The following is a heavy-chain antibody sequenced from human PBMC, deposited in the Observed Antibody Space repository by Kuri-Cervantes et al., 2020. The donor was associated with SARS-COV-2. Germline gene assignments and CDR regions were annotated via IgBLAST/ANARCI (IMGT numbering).Heavy chain of an antibody. D-gene: IGHD2-2*01. Sequence: SVKVSCKASGGTFSSYTISWVRQAPGQGPEWMGGIIPIFGTANYAQKFQGRVTITEDTSTDTAYMELSSLRSEDTAVYYCATVHTLYYAHYFDYWGQGTLVTVSS. CDR1: GGTFSSYT. CDR3: ATVHTLYYAHYFDY. V-gene: IGHV1-69*06. CDR2: IIPIFGTA. J-gene: IGHJ4*02.